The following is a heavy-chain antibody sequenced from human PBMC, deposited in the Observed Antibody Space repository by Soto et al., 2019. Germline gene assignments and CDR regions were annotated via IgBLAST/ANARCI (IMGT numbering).Heavy chain of an antibody. V-gene: IGHV4-39*01. Sequence: SETLSLTCTVPGGSISSSSYYWGWIRQPPGKGLEWIGSIYYSGSTYYNPSLKSRVTISVDTSKNQFSLKLSSVTAADTAVYYCARQRGSSGWYVAEYFQHWVQGTLVTVSS. J-gene: IGHJ1*01. CDR3: ARQRGSSGWYVAEYFQH. D-gene: IGHD6-19*01. CDR2: IYYSGST. CDR1: GGSISSSSYY.